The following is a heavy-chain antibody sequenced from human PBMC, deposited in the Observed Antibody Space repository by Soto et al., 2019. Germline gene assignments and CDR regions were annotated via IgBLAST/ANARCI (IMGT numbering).Heavy chain of an antibody. CDR1: GYTFTSYG. D-gene: IGHD3-22*01. CDR3: ARVYYYDSSGYFGY. CDR2: ISAYNGNT. J-gene: IGHJ4*02. Sequence: ASVKVSCKASGYTFTSYGISWVRQAPGQGLEWMGWISAYNGNTNYAQKFQGRVTITADESTSTAYMELSSLRSEDTAVYYCARVYYYDSSGYFGYWGQGTLVTVSS. V-gene: IGHV1-18*01.